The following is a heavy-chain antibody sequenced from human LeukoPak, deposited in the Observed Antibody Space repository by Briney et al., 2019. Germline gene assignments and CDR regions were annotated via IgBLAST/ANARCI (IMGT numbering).Heavy chain of an antibody. CDR3: ANTEKWLSFEY. CDR1: GASISSYY. CDR2: FYNSGST. V-gene: IGHV4-59*01. D-gene: IGHD5-24*01. J-gene: IGHJ4*02. Sequence: SETLSLTCTVAGASISSYYWSWIRQPPGKGLEWIGNFYNSGSTNYNPSLKSRVTISVDTSKNQFSLKLSSVTAADTAVYYCANTEKWLSFEYWGQGIRVTVSS.